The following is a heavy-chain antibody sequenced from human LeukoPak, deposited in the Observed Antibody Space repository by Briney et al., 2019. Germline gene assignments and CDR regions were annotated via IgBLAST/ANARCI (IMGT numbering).Heavy chain of an antibody. CDR3: ARRGTAYCRGGNCYSDKYFDY. D-gene: IGHD2-15*01. CDR1: GGSLSGYY. V-gene: IGHV4-34*01. J-gene: IGHJ4*02. Sequence: SETLSLTCAVYGGSLSGYYWTWIRHTPGKGLEWIGEINYSGNTNYNRSLKSRVTISADTSKNQFSLRLSSVTAADTAVYYCARRGTAYCRGGNCYSDKYFDYWGQGTQVTVSS. CDR2: INYSGNT.